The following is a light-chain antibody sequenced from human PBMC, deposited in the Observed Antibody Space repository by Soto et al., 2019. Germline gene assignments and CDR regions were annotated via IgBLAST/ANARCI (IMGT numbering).Light chain of an antibody. CDR2: GAS. Sequence: DIQMTQSPSSLAAATGDRVTITCRGSQSIKNYLNWYQHKPGAAPKLLIFGASNLESGVPSRFSGSGSGTEFTLSISSLQPEDFATYYCQQGYSTTPITFGQGTRLEIK. J-gene: IGKJ5*01. V-gene: IGKV1-39*01. CDR1: QSIKNY. CDR3: QQGYSTTPIT.